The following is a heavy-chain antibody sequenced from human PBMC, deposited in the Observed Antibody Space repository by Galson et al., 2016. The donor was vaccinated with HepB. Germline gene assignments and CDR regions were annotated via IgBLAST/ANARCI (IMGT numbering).Heavy chain of an antibody. Sequence: SLRLSCAASGFTFSNYAMTWVRQAPGKGLEWVAVVTHHGITQHYADSVKGRFTISRHNPTTTVFLQMTGVTTEDTATYYRARYGADNLGGMDVWGQGITVTVSS. CDR3: ARYGADNLGGMDV. CDR2: VTHHGITQ. D-gene: IGHD4/OR15-4a*01. CDR1: GFTFSNYA. V-gene: IGHV3-30*03. J-gene: IGHJ6*02.